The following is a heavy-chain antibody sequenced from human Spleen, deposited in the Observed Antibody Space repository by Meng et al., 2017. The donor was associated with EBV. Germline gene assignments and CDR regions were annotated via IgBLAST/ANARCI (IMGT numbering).Heavy chain of an antibody. CDR3: ARRDNSGYSYNY. CDR1: GGSISSGGYY. V-gene: IGHV4-31*11. D-gene: IGHD3-22*01. J-gene: IGHJ4*02. Sequence: QVQRQESGPGLVKPSPTLSLNCAVSGGSISSGGYYWSWIRQPPGKDLEWIGYIYYNGDTDYNPSLKSRIIMSVDTSKNQFSLKLSSVTAADTAVYYCARRDNSGYSYNYWGQGTLVTVSS. CDR2: IYYNGDT.